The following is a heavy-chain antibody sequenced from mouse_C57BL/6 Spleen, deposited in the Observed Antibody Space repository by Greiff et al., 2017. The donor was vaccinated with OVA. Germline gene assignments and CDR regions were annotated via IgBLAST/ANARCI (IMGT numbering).Heavy chain of an antibody. V-gene: IGHV14-3*01. CDR1: GFNIKNTY. Sequence: EVQLQQSVAELVRPGASVKLSCTASGFNIKNTYMHWVKQRPEQGLEWIGRIDPANGNTKYAPQFQGKATITADTSSHTAYLPLSSLPSADPSISDGARGGYYDGRSPYAMDDWGQGTAVT. CDR2: IDPANGNT. CDR3: ARGGYYDGRSPYAMDD. D-gene: IGHD1-1*01. J-gene: IGHJ4*01.